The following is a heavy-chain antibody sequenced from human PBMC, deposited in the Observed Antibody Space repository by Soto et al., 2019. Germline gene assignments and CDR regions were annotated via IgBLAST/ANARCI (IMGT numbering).Heavy chain of an antibody. CDR2: ISYDGSNK. D-gene: IGHD5-18*01. CDR3: ANWSPERVMSYGYS. V-gene: IGHV3-30*18. Sequence: QVQLVESGGGVVQPGRSLRLSCAASGFTFSSYGMHWVRQAPGKGLEWVAVISYDGSNKYYADSVKGRFTISRDNSKNTLYLQMNSLRAEDTGVYYCANWSPERVMSYGYSWGQGTLVTVSS. CDR1: GFTFSSYG. J-gene: IGHJ5*02.